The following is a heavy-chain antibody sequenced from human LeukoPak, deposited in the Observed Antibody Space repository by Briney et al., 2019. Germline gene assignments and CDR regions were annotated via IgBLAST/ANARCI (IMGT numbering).Heavy chain of an antibody. D-gene: IGHD5-18*01. J-gene: IGHJ6*02. V-gene: IGHV4-59*01. Sequence: SETLSLTCTVSGGSISSYYWSWIRQPPGKGLEWIGDIYYSGSTNYNPSLKRRVTISVDTSKNQFSLKLSSVTAADTAVYYCARERARGYPLGYYGMDVWGQGTTVTVSS. CDR2: IYYSGST. CDR3: ARERARGYPLGYYGMDV. CDR1: GGSISSYY.